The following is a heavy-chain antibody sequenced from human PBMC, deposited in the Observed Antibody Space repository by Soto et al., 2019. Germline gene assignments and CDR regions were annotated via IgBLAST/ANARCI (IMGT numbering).Heavy chain of an antibody. CDR1: GYTFTSYG. J-gene: IGHJ4*02. Sequence: ASVKVSCKASGYTFTSYGISWVLQAPGQGLEWMGWISAYNGNTNYAQKLQGRVTMTTDTSTSTAYMELRSLRSDDTAVYYCARDSLVVPAAMIDYWGQGTLVTVSS. V-gene: IGHV1-18*01. CDR2: ISAYNGNT. CDR3: ARDSLVVPAAMIDY. D-gene: IGHD2-2*01.